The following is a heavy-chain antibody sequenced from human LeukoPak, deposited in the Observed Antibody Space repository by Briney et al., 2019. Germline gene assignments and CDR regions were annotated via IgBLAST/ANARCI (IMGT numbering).Heavy chain of an antibody. CDR1: GFTFSSYG. CDR2: ISFDGSNK. Sequence: PGRSLRLSCAASGFTFSSYGMHWVRQAPGKGLEWVAVISFDGSNKYYADSVKGRFTISRDNSKNTLYLQMNSLRAEDTAVYYCARDPFHLLILFDHWGQGTLVTVSS. CDR3: ARDPFHLLILFDH. D-gene: IGHD3-9*01. V-gene: IGHV3-30*03. J-gene: IGHJ4*02.